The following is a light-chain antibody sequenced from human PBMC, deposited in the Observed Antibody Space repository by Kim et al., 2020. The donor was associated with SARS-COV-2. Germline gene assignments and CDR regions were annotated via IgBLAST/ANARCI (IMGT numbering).Light chain of an antibody. Sequence: SYELTQPPSVSVSPGQTASITCSGAKLGDKYACWYQQKPGQSPVLVIYQDTKRPSGIPERFSGSSSGNTATLTISATQAMDEADYYCQAWDSSTVVFGGGTQLTVL. CDR3: QAWDSSTVV. V-gene: IGLV3-1*01. J-gene: IGLJ2*01. CDR2: QDT. CDR1: KLGDKY.